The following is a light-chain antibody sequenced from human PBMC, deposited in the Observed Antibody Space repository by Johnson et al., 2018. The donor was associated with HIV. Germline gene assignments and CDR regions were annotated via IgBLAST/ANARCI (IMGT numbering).Light chain of an antibody. CDR3: GRWDDSLSTYV. V-gene: IGLV1-51*02. J-gene: IGLJ1*01. Sequence: QSVLTQPPSVSAAPGQKVTISCSGSSSNIGNNYVSWYQQLPGTAPKLLIYENNKRPSGIPDRFSGSKSGTSATLGINGLQTGDEADYYCGRWDDSLSTYVFGTGTKVTVL. CDR1: SSNIGNNY. CDR2: ENN.